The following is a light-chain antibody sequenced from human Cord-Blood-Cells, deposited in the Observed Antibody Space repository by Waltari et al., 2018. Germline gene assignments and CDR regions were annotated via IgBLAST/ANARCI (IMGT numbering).Light chain of an antibody. CDR2: GAS. V-gene: IGKV3-15*01. CDR1: QSVSSN. J-gene: IGKJ3*01. Sequence: EIVMTQSPATLSVSPGERATLSCRASQSVSSNLAWYQQKPGQAPRLLIYGASTRSIGIPARFRGSGSGTEFTLTISSLQSEDFAVYYCQQYNNWPPRITFGPGTKVDIK. CDR3: QQYNNWPPRIT.